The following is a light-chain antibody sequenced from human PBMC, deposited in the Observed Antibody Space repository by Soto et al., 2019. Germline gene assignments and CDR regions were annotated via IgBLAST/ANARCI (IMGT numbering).Light chain of an antibody. V-gene: IGKV3-15*01. CDR1: QNVNIN. Sequence: EIVMTQSPATLSVSPGERATLSCRASQNVNINLAWYQQKPGQAPQLLIYGASTRATGIPARFSGSGSGTEFTLTISSLQSEDFAVYYCQQYNNWPRTFGQGTKVEIK. CDR2: GAS. J-gene: IGKJ1*01. CDR3: QQYNNWPRT.